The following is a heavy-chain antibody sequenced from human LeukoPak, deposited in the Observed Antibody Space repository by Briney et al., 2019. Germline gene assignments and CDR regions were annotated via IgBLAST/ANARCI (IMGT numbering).Heavy chain of an antibody. CDR1: GGTFSSYA. CDR2: IIPIFGTA. J-gene: IGHJ4*02. V-gene: IGHV1-69*05. CDR3: ARLASRIPPLQLDY. Sequence: ASLKVTCKASGGTFSSYAISWVRQAPGQGLEWMGGIIPIFGTANYAQKFQGRVTITTDESTSTAYMELSSLRSEDTAVYYCARLASRIPPLQLDYWGQGTLVTVSS. D-gene: IGHD2-15*01.